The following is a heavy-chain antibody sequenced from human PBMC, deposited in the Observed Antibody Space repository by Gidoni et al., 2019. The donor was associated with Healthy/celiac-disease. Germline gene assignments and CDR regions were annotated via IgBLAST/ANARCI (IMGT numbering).Heavy chain of an antibody. Sequence: QLQLQESGPGLVKPSEALSLTCTVAGGSISSSSYYWGWIRQPPGKGLEWIGGIYYSGSTYYNPALKSRVTISVDTSKNQFSLKLSSVTAADTAVYYCARRPGVRGGYFDYWGQGTLVTVSS. D-gene: IGHD3-10*01. J-gene: IGHJ4*02. CDR3: ARRPGVRGGYFDY. CDR2: IYYSGST. V-gene: IGHV4-39*01. CDR1: GGSISSSSYY.